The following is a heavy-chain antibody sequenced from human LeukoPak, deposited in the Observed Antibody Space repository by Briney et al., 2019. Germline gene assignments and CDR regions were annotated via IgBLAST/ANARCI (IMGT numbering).Heavy chain of an antibody. V-gene: IGHV4-59*01. CDR2: IYYSGST. Sequence: PSETLSLTCTVSGGSISSYYWSWIRQPPGKGLEWIGYIYYSGSTNYNPSLKSRVTISVDTSKNQFSLKLSSVTAADTAVYYYARVQGYYDSSGYSAEGYYFDYWGQGTLVTVSS. D-gene: IGHD3-22*01. CDR1: GGSISSYY. J-gene: IGHJ4*02. CDR3: ARVQGYYDSSGYSAEGYYFDY.